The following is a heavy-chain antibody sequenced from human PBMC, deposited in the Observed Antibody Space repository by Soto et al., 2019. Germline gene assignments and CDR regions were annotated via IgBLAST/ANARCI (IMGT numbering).Heavy chain of an antibody. D-gene: IGHD3-16*01. V-gene: IGHV4-4*07. CDR1: GASVSTDY. Sequence: QVQLKESGPGLVKPSEHLFLTCSISGASVSTDYWSWMRQDAGKGPERIGRIFVSGSNSYNPSLKSRVPMSVDTSKNQLSLMLTSVTAADTAVYSCARGANGYARGFDYWGQGPLGSVSS. J-gene: IGHJ4*02. CDR2: IFVSGSN. CDR3: ARGANGYARGFDY.